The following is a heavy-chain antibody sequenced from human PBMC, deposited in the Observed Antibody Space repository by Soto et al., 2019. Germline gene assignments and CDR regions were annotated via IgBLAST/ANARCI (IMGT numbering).Heavy chain of an antibody. V-gene: IGHV4-59*01. D-gene: IGHD3-16*02. J-gene: IGHJ4*02. CDR1: GGSISSYY. CDR3: AGSLGELSLPYYFDY. CDR2: IYYSGST. Sequence: SETLSLTCTVSGGSISSYYWSWIRQPPGKGLEWIGYIYYSGSTNYNPSLKSRVTISVDTSKNQFSLKLSSVTAADTAVYYCAGSLGELSLPYYFDYWGQGTLVTVSS.